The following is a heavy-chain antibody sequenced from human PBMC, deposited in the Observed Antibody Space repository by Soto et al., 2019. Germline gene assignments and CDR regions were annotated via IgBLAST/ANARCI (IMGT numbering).Heavy chain of an antibody. V-gene: IGHV3-30-3*01. CDR3: ARDPTESIAARREFDY. CDR2: ISYDGSNK. J-gene: IGHJ4*02. CDR1: GFTFSSYA. Sequence: QVQLVESGGGVVQPGRSLRLSCAASGFTFSSYAMHWVRQAPGKGLEWVAVISYDGSNKYYADSVKGRFTISRDKSKNTLYLQMNSLRAEDTAVYYCARDPTESIAARREFDYWGQGTLVTVSS. D-gene: IGHD6-6*01.